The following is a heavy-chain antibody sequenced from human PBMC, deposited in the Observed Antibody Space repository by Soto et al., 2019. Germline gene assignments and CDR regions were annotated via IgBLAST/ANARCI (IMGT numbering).Heavy chain of an antibody. CDR3: ARGPYSSSSSAFTTFDY. CDR1: GGSISSGGYY. D-gene: IGHD6-6*01. J-gene: IGHJ4*02. Sequence: TLSLTCTVSGGSISSGGYYWSWIRQHPGKGLEWIGYIYYSGSTYYNPSLKSRVTISVDTSKNQFSLKLGSVTAADTAVYYCARGPYSSSSSAFTTFDYWGQGTLVTVSS. CDR2: IYYSGST. V-gene: IGHV4-31*03.